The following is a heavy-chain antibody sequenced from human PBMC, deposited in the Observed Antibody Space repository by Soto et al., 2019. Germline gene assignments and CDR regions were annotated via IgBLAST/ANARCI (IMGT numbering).Heavy chain of an antibody. D-gene: IGHD2-21*02. CDR3: ARAGYCGPGCYYYFDY. V-gene: IGHV3-7*01. CDR1: GFTFGSYW. J-gene: IGHJ4*02. Sequence: SLRLSCAVSGFTFGSYWMNWVRLIPGKGLEWVAYIKPDGSATYYVDSVKGRFTISRDNAKNSLYLQMNSLRVEDTSVYYCARAGYCGPGCYYYFDYWGQGTLVTISS. CDR2: IKPDGSAT.